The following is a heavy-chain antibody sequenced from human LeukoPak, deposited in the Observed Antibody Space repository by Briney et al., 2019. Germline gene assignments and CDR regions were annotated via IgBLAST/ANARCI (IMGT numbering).Heavy chain of an antibody. V-gene: IGHV4-59*01. J-gene: IGHJ4*02. CDR3: TRAPSRWYGDLDY. Sequence: SETLSLTCTVSGGSISSYYWSWIRQPPGKGLEWIGYIYYSGSTNYNPSLKSRVTISVDTSKNQFSLKLSSVTAADTAVYYCTRAPSRWYGDLDYWGQGTLVTVSS. D-gene: IGHD4-17*01. CDR1: GGSISSYY. CDR2: IYYSGST.